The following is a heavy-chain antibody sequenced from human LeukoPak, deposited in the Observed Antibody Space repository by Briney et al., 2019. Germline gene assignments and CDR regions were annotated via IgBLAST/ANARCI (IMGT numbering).Heavy chain of an antibody. CDR1: GGSISSNNYL. J-gene: IGHJ4*02. CDR3: ARSLSGSGSYASAY. CDR2: MYYSGNT. Sequence: PSETLSLTCSVSGGSISSNNYLWVWIRQPPEKGPEWIASMYYSGNTYYNPSLESRVTISADTSKNQFSLKLTSVTAADTAVYFCARSLSGSGSYASAYWGQGTLVTVSS. V-gene: IGHV4-39*01. D-gene: IGHD3-10*01.